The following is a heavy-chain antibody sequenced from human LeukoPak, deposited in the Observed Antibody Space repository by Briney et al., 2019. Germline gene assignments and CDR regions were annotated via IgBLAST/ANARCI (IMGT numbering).Heavy chain of an antibody. Sequence: SETLSLTCTVSGGSISSYYWSWIRQPPGKGLEWIGYIYYSGSTNYNPSLKSRVTISVDTSKNQFSLKLSSVTAADTAVYYCARDPHGDYQFDYWGQGTLVTVSS. CDR2: IYYSGST. D-gene: IGHD4-17*01. V-gene: IGHV4-59*01. CDR3: ARDPHGDYQFDY. CDR1: GGSISSYY. J-gene: IGHJ4*02.